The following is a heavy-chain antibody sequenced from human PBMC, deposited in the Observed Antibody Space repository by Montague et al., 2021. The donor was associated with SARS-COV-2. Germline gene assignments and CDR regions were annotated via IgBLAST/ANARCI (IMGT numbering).Heavy chain of an antibody. J-gene: IGHJ3*01. D-gene: IGHD3-3*01. CDR3: ARRYDFCRAEAFDV. Sequence: PALVKPTQTLTLTCVFSGFSLNTDGVGVAWIRRPPGKALEWLALIYWDGDQRYSPSLKTRLTITKDTSKNRVVLTMTNLDPVDTATYYCARRYDFCRAEAFDVGGQGTMLTVSS. CDR1: GFSLNTDGVG. CDR2: IYWDGDQ. V-gene: IGHV2-5*02.